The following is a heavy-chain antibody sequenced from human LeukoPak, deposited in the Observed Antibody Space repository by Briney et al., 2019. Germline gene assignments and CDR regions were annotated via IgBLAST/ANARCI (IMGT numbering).Heavy chain of an antibody. CDR3: ASVVAYDSTGYYLYYFDY. J-gene: IGHJ4*02. CDR1: GGSISSGGYY. V-gene: IGHV4-31*03. D-gene: IGHD3-22*01. Sequence: SQTLSLTCTVSGGSISSGGYYWSWISPHPGKCLEWIGYIHYSGDTFYSPSLKSRLTISVDTSKNQFSLRLRSVTAAVTAVYYCASVVAYDSTGYYLYYFDYWGQGTLVTVAA. CDR2: IHYSGDT.